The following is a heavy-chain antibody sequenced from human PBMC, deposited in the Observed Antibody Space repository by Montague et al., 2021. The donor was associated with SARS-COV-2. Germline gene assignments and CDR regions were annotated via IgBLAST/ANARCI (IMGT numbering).Heavy chain of an antibody. J-gene: IGHJ4*02. V-gene: IGHV6-1*01. CDR2: TYYRSKWYN. CDR3: ARSLDPSGTYYLPY. Sequence: CAISGDSVSSNTVAWNWFRQSPSRGLEWLGRTYYRSKWYNDYAVSMQSRVTISIDTPKNQFSLRLSSVTAADTAVSYCARSLDPSGTYYLPYWGQGTLVTVSS. D-gene: IGHD3-10*01. CDR1: GDSVSSNTVA.